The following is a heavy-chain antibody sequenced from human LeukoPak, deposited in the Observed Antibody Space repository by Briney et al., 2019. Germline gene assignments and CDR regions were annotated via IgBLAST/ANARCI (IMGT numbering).Heavy chain of an antibody. CDR1: GFTFSSYG. J-gene: IGHJ4*02. D-gene: IGHD4-17*01. CDR3: ARAHGDYDLGY. CDR2: IWYDGSNK. Sequence: GGSLRLSCAASGFTFSSYGMHWVRQAPGKGLEWVAVIWYDGSNKYYADSVKGRFTISRDNSKNTLYLQMNSLRAEDTAVYYCARAHGDYDLGYCGQGTLVTVSS. V-gene: IGHV3-33*01.